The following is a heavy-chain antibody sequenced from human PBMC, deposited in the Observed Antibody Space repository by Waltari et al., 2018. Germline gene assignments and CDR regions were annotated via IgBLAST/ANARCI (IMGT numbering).Heavy chain of an antibody. D-gene: IGHD4-17*01. Sequence: QVQLQESGPGLVKPSETLSLTCTVSGGSISSYYWSWIRQPPGKGLEWIGYIYYSGSTNYNPSLKSRVTISVDTSKNQFSLKLSSVTAADTAVYYCARRSLGPYGLGYYYYYMDVWGKGTTVTISS. J-gene: IGHJ6*03. CDR2: IYYSGST. V-gene: IGHV4-59*08. CDR3: ARRSLGPYGLGYYYYYMDV. CDR1: GGSISSYY.